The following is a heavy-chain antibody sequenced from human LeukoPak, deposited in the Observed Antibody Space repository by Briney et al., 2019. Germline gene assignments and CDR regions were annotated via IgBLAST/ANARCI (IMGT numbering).Heavy chain of an antibody. V-gene: IGHV3-9*03. D-gene: IGHD1-26*01. J-gene: IGHJ3*02. CDR1: GFTFDDYA. CDR2: ISWNSGSI. CDR3: AKSSGSYYGNDAFDI. Sequence: GGSLRLSCAASGFTFDDYAMHWVRQAPEKGLEWVSGISWNSGSIGYADSVKGRFTISRDNAKNSLYLQMNSLRAEDMALYYCAKSSGSYYGNDAFDIWGQGTMVTVSS.